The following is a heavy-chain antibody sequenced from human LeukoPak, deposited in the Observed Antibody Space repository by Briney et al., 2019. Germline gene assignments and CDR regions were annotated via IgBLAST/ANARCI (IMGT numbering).Heavy chain of an antibody. Sequence: PGGSLRLSCAASGFTFSSYWMSWVRQAPGKGLEWVANIKQDGSEKYYVDSVKGRFTISRDNAKNSLYLQMNSLRAEDTAVYYCARDPNSELRLHYWYFDLWGRGTLVTVSS. D-gene: IGHD4-17*01. V-gene: IGHV3-7*01. J-gene: IGHJ2*01. CDR2: IKQDGSEK. CDR3: ARDPNSELRLHYWYFDL. CDR1: GFTFSSYW.